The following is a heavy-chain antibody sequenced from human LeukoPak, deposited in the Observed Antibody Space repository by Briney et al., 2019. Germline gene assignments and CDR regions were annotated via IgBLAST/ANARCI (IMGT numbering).Heavy chain of an antibody. CDR1: GGSFSGYY. J-gene: IGHJ4*02. D-gene: IGHD6-19*01. Sequence: SETLSLTCAAYGGSFSGYYWSWIRQPPGKGLEWTGEINHSGSTNYNPSLKSRVTISVDTSKNQFSLKLSSVTAADTAVYYCARAGVAGRDYWGQGTLVTVSS. CDR3: ARAGVAGRDY. CDR2: INHSGST. V-gene: IGHV4-34*01.